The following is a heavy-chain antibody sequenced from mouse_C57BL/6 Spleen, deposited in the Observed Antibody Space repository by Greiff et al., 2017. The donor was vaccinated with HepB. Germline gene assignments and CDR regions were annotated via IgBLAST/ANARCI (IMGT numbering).Heavy chain of an antibody. CDR3: AKSKEQLGPFAY. J-gene: IGHJ3*01. CDR2: IWRGGST. V-gene: IGHV2-5*01. D-gene: IGHD4-1*02. CDR1: GFSLTSYG. Sequence: VQLQQSGPGLVQPSQSLSITCTVSGFSLTSYGVHWVRQSPGKGLEWLGVIWRGGSTDYTAAFMSRLSITKDNSKGQVFFKMNSLQADDTAIYYCAKSKEQLGPFAYWGQGTLVTVSA.